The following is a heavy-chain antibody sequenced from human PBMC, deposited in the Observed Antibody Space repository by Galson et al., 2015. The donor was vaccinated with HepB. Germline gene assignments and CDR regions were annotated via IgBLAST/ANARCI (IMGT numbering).Heavy chain of an antibody. D-gene: IGHD6-19*01. CDR2: MSDNGDNT. V-gene: IGHV3-23*01. J-gene: IGHJ1*01. Sequence: SLRLSCAASGFSFTRYAMTWVRQAPGKGLARVSGMSDNGDNTFYADSVQGRFTISRDISKNTVYLQMNSLRVEDTAVYYCATRSGASGWYPYFQHWGQGTLVTVSS. CDR1: GFSFTRYA. CDR3: ATRSGASGWYPYFQH.